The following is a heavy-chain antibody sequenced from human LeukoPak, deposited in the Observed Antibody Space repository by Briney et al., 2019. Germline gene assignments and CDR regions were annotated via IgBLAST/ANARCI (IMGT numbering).Heavy chain of an antibody. V-gene: IGHV3-23*01. D-gene: IGHD3-22*01. Sequence: GGSLRLSCAASGFTFSSYTMSWVRQAPGKGLEWVSAISGSGGSTYYADSVKGRFTISRDNSKNTLYLQMNSLRAEDTAVYYCARMYYYDSSGYYLEYWGQGTLVTVSS. CDR2: ISGSGGST. CDR1: GFTFSSYT. CDR3: ARMYYYDSSGYYLEY. J-gene: IGHJ4*02.